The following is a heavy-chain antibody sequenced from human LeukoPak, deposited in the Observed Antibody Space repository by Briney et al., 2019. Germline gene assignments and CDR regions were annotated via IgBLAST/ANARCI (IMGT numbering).Heavy chain of an antibody. D-gene: IGHD1-26*01. J-gene: IGHJ6*03. Sequence: SETLSLTCAVSGGSISSYYWSWIRQPPGKGLEWIGYIYTSGSTNYNPSLKSRVTISVDTSKNQFSLKLSSVTAADTAMYYCARQVVGATPDYYYYYYMDVWGKGTTVTVSS. CDR3: ARQVVGATPDYYYYYYMDV. V-gene: IGHV4-4*09. CDR1: GGSISSYY. CDR2: IYTSGST.